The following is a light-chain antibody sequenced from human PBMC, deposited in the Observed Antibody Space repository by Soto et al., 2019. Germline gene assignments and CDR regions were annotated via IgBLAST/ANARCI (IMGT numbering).Light chain of an antibody. V-gene: IGKV1-5*03. Sequence: DIQMTQSPSTLSASVGDRVTITCRASQSISSWLAWYQQKPGKAPKPLIYKATSLESGVPSRFSGSGFGTEFTLTISSLQPDDFATYYCQQYNSIPETFGQGTKVEIK. CDR3: QQYNSIPET. CDR1: QSISSW. CDR2: KAT. J-gene: IGKJ1*01.